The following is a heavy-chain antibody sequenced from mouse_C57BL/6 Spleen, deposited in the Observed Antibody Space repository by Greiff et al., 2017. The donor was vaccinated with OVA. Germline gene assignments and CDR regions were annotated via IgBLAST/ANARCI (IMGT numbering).Heavy chain of an antibody. D-gene: IGHD1-1*01. CDR1: GFNIKDYY. J-gene: IGHJ3*01. V-gene: IGHV14-1*01. CDR3: TRDYYGSSDNFAY. CDR2: IDPEDGDT. Sequence: VQLQQSGAELVRPGASVKLSCTASGFNIKDYYMHWVKQRPEQGLEWIGRIDPEDGDTEYAPKFQGKATMTADTSSNTASLQLSSLTSEDTAVYYSTRDYYGSSDNFAYWGQGTLVTVSA.